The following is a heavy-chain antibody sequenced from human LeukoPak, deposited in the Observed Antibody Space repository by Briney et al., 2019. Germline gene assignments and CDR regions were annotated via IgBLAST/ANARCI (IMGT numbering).Heavy chain of an antibody. CDR3: AREHYFYYMDG. Sequence: PGGSLRLSCAASGFTFSGSAMHWVRQAPGKGLEWVSYISSSSSTIYYADSVKGRFTISRDNAKNSLYLQMNSLRAEDTAVYYCAREHYFYYMDGWGKGTTVTVSS. CDR2: ISSSSSTI. V-gene: IGHV3-48*01. J-gene: IGHJ6*03. CDR1: GFTFSGSA.